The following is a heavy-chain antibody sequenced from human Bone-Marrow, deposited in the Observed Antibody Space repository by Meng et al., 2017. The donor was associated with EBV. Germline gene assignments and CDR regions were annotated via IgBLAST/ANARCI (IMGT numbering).Heavy chain of an antibody. J-gene: IGHJ3*02. CDR2: INAGNGNT. Sequence: QGWFVQSGAEVKKPGASVKVSCKASGYTFTTYPMHWVRQAPGQRLEWMGWINAGNGNTKYSQKFQDRVTITRDTSASTAYMELSSLRSEDTAVYYCARPLRTTGTTEDAFDIWGQGTMVTVSS. D-gene: IGHD1-1*01. CDR1: GYTFTTYP. V-gene: IGHV1-3*01. CDR3: ARPLRTTGTTEDAFDI.